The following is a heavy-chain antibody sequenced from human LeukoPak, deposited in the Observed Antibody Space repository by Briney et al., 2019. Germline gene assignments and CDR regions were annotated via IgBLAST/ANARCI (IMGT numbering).Heavy chain of an antibody. D-gene: IGHD6-13*01. Sequence: ASVKVSCKAFGYTFTSYGISWVRQDPGQGLEWMGGISAYNGNTNYAQKLQGRVTMTTDTSTSTAYMELRSLRSDDTAVYYCARGTAAAGTWWFDPWGQGTLVTVS. CDR1: GYTFTSYG. V-gene: IGHV1-18*01. CDR2: ISAYNGNT. J-gene: IGHJ5*02. CDR3: ARGTAAAGTWWFDP.